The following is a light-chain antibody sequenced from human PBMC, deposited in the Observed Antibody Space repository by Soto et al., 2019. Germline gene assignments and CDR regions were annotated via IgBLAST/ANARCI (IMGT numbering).Light chain of an antibody. V-gene: IGLV1-47*01. CDR2: RAD. J-gene: IGLJ2*01. Sequence: QSVLTQPPSASGTPGQTVTISCSGRSSNIGSNYVYWYQQLPGTAPRLLMYRADQRPSGVPDRFSGSKSGTSASLAISGLRSEDEADYYCAAWDDTLSGLVFGEGTKLTVL. CDR1: SSNIGSNY. CDR3: AAWDDTLSGLV.